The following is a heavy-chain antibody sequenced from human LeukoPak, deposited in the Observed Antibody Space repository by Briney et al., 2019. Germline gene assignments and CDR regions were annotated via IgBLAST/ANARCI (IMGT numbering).Heavy chain of an antibody. V-gene: IGHV3-23*01. Sequence: GGSLRLSCAASGFTFSNDAMSWVRQAPGRELEWVSSIGGYGTTAYYADSVKGRLTISRDNSKNTLYLQMNGLRAEDTAIYYCAKHGAGITVAGRRHLDYWGQGTLVTVSS. CDR1: GFTFSNDA. D-gene: IGHD6-19*01. CDR2: IGGYGTTA. CDR3: AKHGAGITVAGRRHLDY. J-gene: IGHJ4*02.